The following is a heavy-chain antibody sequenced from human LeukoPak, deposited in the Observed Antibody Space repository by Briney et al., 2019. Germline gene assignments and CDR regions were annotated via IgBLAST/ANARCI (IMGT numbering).Heavy chain of an antibody. J-gene: IGHJ5*02. D-gene: IGHD2-15*01. CDR1: GGSISSYY. CDR2: IYTSGST. Sequence: SETLSLTCTVSGGSISSYYWSWIRQPAGKGLEWIGRIYTSGSTNYNPSLKSRVTMSVDTSKNQFSLKLSSVTAEDTAVYYCARDRYCSGGSCSTYNWFDPWGQGTLVTVSS. V-gene: IGHV4-4*07. CDR3: ARDRYCSGGSCSTYNWFDP.